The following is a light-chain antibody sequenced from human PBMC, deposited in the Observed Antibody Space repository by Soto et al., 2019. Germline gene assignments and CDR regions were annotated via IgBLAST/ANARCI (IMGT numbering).Light chain of an antibody. CDR3: QSYDSSLSGSGV. CDR1: SSNIGAGYD. Sequence: QSVLTQPPSVSGAPGQRVTISCTGSSSNIGAGYDVHGYQQLPGTAPKLLIYGNSNRPSGVPDRFSGSKSGTSASLSITGLQAEDEDDYYCQSYDSSLSGSGVFGGGTKLTVL. V-gene: IGLV1-40*01. CDR2: GNS. J-gene: IGLJ2*01.